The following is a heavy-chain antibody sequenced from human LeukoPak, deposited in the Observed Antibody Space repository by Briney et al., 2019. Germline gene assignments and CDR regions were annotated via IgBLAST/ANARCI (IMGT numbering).Heavy chain of an antibody. CDR3: ARRQGANSGTFDY. D-gene: IGHD1-26*01. Sequence: GESLKISCKGSGYSSTSYWIGWVRQMPGKGLEWMGIIYAGDSDTRYSPSFQGQVTISVDRSISTAYLQWNSLKASDTAIYYCARRQGANSGTFDYWGQGTLVTVSS. V-gene: IGHV5-51*01. CDR2: IYAGDSDT. CDR1: GYSSTSYW. J-gene: IGHJ4*02.